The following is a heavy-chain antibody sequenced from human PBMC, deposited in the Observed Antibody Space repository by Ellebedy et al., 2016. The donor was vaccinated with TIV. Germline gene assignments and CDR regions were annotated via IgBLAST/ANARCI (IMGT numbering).Heavy chain of an antibody. V-gene: IGHV5-51*01. CDR2: IYPGDSDT. CDR3: ARQLDYYDSSGYSKYYFDY. D-gene: IGHD3-22*01. J-gene: IGHJ4*02. Sequence: GESLKISCKGSGYRFTRYWIGWVRQMPGKGLEWMGIIYPGDSDTRYSPSFQGQVTISADKSISTAYLQWSSLKASDTAMYYCARQLDYYDSSGYSKYYFDYWGQGTLVTVSS. CDR1: GYRFTRYW.